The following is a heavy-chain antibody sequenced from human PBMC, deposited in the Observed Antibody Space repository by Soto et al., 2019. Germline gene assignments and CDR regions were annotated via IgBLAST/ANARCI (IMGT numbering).Heavy chain of an antibody. CDR3: ARQDYGYNGLYYFDY. CDR2: IYYSGST. Sequence: PSETLSLTCTVSGGSISSSSYYWGWIRQPPGKGLEWIGSIYYSGSTYYNPSLKSRVTISVDTSENQFSLKLSSVTAADTAVYYCARQDYGYNGLYYFDYWGQGTLVTVSS. D-gene: IGHD5-12*01. CDR1: GGSISSSSYY. V-gene: IGHV4-39*01. J-gene: IGHJ4*02.